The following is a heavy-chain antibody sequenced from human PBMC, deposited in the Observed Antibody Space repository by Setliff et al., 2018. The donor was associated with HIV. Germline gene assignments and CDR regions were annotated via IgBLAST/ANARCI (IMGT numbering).Heavy chain of an antibody. Sequence: SETLSLTCAVSGYSISSGYYWGWIRQPPGKGLEWIGSIYHSGSTYYNPSLKSRVTISVDTSKSQFSLKLSSVTAADTAVYYCARRRDFDYWGQGTLVTVSS. CDR1: GYSISSGYY. V-gene: IGHV4-38-2*01. J-gene: IGHJ4*02. CDR2: IYHSGST. CDR3: ARRRDFDY.